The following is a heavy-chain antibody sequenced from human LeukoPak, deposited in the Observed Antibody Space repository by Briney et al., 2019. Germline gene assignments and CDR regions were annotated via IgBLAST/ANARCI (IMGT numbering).Heavy chain of an antibody. CDR3: ATGGGLTTAGY. CDR2: IYYSGST. V-gene: IGHV4-39*01. J-gene: IGHJ4*02. D-gene: IGHD4-11*01. Sequence: SETLSLTCTVSGGSLSSSSYYWGWIRLPPGKGLEWIGSIYYSGSTYYNPSLKSRVTISVDTSKNQFSLKLSSVTAADTAVYYCATGGGLTTAGYWGQGTLVTVSS. CDR1: GGSLSSSSYY.